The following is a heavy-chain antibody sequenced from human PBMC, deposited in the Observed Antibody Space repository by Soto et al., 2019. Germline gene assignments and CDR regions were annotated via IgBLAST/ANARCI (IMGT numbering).Heavy chain of an antibody. CDR3: ARDWGAPGRGSALGYYYHFGMDV. V-gene: IGHV3-7*05. D-gene: IGHD3-16*01. J-gene: IGHJ6*02. CDR2: IKEDGSEA. CDR1: GFTFSTYW. Sequence: EVQLVESGGGLVQPGGSLRLSCAASGFTFSTYWMNWVRQAPGKGLEWVANIKEDGSEAYYVDSVKGRFTISRVNAKNALYLDMNSLRGEDTAVYYCARDWGAPGRGSALGYYYHFGMDVWGQGTTVNVPS.